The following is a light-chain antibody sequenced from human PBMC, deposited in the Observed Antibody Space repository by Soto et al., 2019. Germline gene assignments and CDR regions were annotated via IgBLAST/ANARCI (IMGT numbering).Light chain of an antibody. CDR1: QSVLFSSNNKNY. Sequence: DIVMTQSPDSLAVSLGERATINCKSSQSVLFSSNNKNYLAWYQQKPGRPPRLLISWASTRESGVPDRFSGSGSGTDFTLTISSLRAEDVAVYYCQQYYGTPYTFGQGTKLELK. CDR3: QQYYGTPYT. J-gene: IGKJ2*01. CDR2: WAS. V-gene: IGKV4-1*01.